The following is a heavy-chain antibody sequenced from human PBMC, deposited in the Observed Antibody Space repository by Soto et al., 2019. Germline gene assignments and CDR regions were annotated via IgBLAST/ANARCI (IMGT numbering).Heavy chain of an antibody. CDR1: GGSISSGGYS. D-gene: IGHD2-15*01. J-gene: IGHJ3*02. V-gene: IGHV4-30-2*01. CDR2: IYHSGSA. CDR3: GRGDYSNAFDI. Sequence: QLQLQESGSGLVTPSQTLFLTCAVSGGSISSGGYSWNWIRQPPGKGLERIGNIYHSGSAYYNASLKSRVTISVDRSKNQFSLKLSSVTAADTAVYYCGRGDYSNAFDIWGQGTMVTVSS.